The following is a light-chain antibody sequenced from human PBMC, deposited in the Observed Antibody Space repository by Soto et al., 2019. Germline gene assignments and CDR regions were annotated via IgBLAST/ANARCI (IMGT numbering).Light chain of an antibody. Sequence: DIQMTQSPSSLSASVGDRVTVTCRASQSISNSLTWYQQKPGKAPKLLIYDASSLQSGVPSRFSGSGSGTQFTLTISSLQPDDFATYFCQQYNSYSITFGQGTRLEIK. V-gene: IGKV1-5*01. CDR1: QSISNS. CDR3: QQYNSYSIT. J-gene: IGKJ5*01. CDR2: DAS.